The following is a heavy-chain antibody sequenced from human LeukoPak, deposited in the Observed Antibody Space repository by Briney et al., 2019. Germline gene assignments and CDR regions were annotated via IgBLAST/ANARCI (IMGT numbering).Heavy chain of an antibody. V-gene: IGHV4-59*01. J-gene: IGHJ2*01. CDR1: GGSIGSYY. CDR3: AGYGNYWDWYFDL. CDR2: IHYSGST. D-gene: IGHD4-11*01. Sequence: SETLSLTCTVSGGSIGSYYWSWIRQPPGKGLEWIGYIHYSGSTNHNPSLKSRVTISIDTSKNQISLRLTSVTAADTAVYYCAGYGNYWDWYFDLWGRGTLVTVSS.